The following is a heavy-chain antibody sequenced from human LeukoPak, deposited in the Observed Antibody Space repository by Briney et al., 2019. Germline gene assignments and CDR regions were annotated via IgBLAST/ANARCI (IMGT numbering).Heavy chain of an antibody. J-gene: IGHJ3*02. CDR1: GYTFTSYD. V-gene: IGHV1-8*01. Sequence: ASVKVSCKASGYTFTSYDINWVRQATGQGLEWMGWMNPNSGNTGYAQKFQGRVTMTRNTSISTAYMELCSLRSEDTAVYYCASSQTTGDAFDIWGQGTMVTVSS. CDR2: MNPNSGNT. D-gene: IGHD4-17*01. CDR3: ASSQTTGDAFDI.